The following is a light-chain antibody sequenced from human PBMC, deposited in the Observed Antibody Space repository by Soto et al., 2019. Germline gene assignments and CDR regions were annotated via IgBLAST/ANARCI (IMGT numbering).Light chain of an antibody. V-gene: IGKV3-15*01. CDR1: QSVSSR. CDR2: DAS. Sequence: EIVMTQSPATLSVSPGERATLSCRASQSVSSRLAWYQQKPGQAPRLLIHDASTRATGIPARLSGSGSGTEFTLTISSLQSEDFAVYYCQQYNKWPTFGQGTKVEIK. CDR3: QQYNKWPT. J-gene: IGKJ1*01.